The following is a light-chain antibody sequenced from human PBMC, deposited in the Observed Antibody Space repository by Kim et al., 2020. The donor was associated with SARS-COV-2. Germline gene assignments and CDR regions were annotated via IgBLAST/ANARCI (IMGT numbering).Light chain of an antibody. V-gene: IGLV2-8*01. CDR3: SSYAGSNNWV. CDR2: EVT. J-gene: IGLJ3*02. Sequence: QSALTQPPSASGSPGQSVTISCTGTSSDVGDYKYVSWYQQHPGKAPKVMIYEVTKRPSGVPDRFSGSKSGNTASLTVSGLQADDEADYYCSSYAGSNNWVFGGGTKLTVL. CDR1: SSDVGDYKY.